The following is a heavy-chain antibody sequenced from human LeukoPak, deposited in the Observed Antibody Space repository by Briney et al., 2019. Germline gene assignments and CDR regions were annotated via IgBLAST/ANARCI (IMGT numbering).Heavy chain of an antibody. J-gene: IGHJ4*02. D-gene: IGHD3-10*01. CDR2: IWYDGSSK. CDR1: GFTFSSYG. CDR3: ARAHYYGSGKLDY. V-gene: IGHV3-33*01. Sequence: VGSLRLSCAAPGFTFSSYGLHWVRQGLGKGLESVAVIWYDGSSKYYADSVKGRFTISRDNSKNTLYLQMNSLRAEDTAVYYCARAHYYGSGKLDYWGQGTLVTVSS.